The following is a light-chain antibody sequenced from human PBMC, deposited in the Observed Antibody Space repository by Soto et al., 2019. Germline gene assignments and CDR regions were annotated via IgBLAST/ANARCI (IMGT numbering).Light chain of an antibody. CDR2: EVY. V-gene: IGLV2-14*01. J-gene: IGLJ1*01. CDR1: GSDLGDHRF. CDR3: CSSAPESTYV. Sequence: QSVLTQPASVSGSPGQSVTISCTATGSDLGDHRFVSWYQHHPDKAPKLIIYEVYSRPSEISTRFSGSVSGNTASLTVSGLQAEDEAEYFCCSSAPESTYVFGTGTKVTVL.